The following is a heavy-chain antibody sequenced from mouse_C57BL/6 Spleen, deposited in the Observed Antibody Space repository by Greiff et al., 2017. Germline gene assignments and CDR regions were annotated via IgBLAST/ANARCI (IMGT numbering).Heavy chain of an antibody. Sequence: QVQLQQPGAELVKPGASVKMSCKASGYTFTSYWITWVKQRPGQGLEWIGDIYPGSGSTNYNEKFKSKATLTVDTSSSTAYMQLSSLTAEDSAVYYCASSYNYGSSDAMDYWGQGTSVTVSS. CDR3: ASSYNYGSSDAMDY. CDR2: IYPGSGST. CDR1: GYTFTSYW. V-gene: IGHV1-55*01. J-gene: IGHJ4*01. D-gene: IGHD1-1*01.